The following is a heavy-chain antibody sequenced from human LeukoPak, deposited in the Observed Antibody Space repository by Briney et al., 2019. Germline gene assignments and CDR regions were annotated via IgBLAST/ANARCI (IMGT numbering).Heavy chain of an antibody. CDR2: IYYSGST. D-gene: IGHD3-22*01. CDR1: GGSISSGDYY. V-gene: IGHV4-30-4*08. CDR3: ARYRDSSGYRDDAFDI. J-gene: IGHJ3*02. Sequence: SETLSLTCTVSGGSISSGDYYWSWIRQPPGKGLEWIGYIYYSGSTYYNPSLKSRVTISVDTSKNQFSLKLSSVTAADKAVYYCARYRDSSGYRDDAFDIWGQGTMVTVSS.